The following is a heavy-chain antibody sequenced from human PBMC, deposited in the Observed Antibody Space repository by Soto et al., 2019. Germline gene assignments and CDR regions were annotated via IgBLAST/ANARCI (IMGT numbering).Heavy chain of an antibody. CDR1: GYTFTSYY. Sequence: QVQLVQSGAEVKKPGASVKVSCKASGYTFTSYYMHLVRQAPGQGLEWMGIINPSGGSTSYAQKFQGRVTMTRDTSTSTVYMELSSLRSEDTAVYYCARAGGVDTAMIDPWGQGTLVTVSS. D-gene: IGHD5-18*01. CDR2: INPSGGST. CDR3: ARAGGVDTAMIDP. J-gene: IGHJ5*02. V-gene: IGHV1-46*01.